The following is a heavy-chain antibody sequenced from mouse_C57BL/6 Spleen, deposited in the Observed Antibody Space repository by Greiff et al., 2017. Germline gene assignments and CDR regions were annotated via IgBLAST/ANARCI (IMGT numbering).Heavy chain of an antibody. V-gene: IGHV1-52*01. Sequence: QVQLQQPGAELVRPGSSVKLSCKASGYTFTSYWMHWVKQRPIQGLEWIGNIDPSDSETHYNQKFKDKATLTVDKSSSTAYMQLSSLTSEDSAVYYCARGMRYAMDDWGQGTSVTVSS. CDR3: ARGMRYAMDD. J-gene: IGHJ4*01. CDR1: GYTFTSYW. CDR2: IDPSDSET.